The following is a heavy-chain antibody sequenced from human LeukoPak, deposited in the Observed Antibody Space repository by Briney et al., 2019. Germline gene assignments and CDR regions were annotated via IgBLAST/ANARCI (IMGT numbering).Heavy chain of an antibody. J-gene: IGHJ3*02. V-gene: IGHV3-48*03. CDR3: ARDGWYSSGWQNDAFDI. CDR2: ISSSGSTI. Sequence: SGGSLRLSCAASGFTFSSYEMNWVRQAPGKGLEWVSYISSSGSTIYYADSVKGRFTISRDNAKNSLYLQMNSLRAEDTAVYYCARDGWYSSGWQNDAFDIWGQGTMVTVSS. D-gene: IGHD6-19*01. CDR1: GFTFSSYE.